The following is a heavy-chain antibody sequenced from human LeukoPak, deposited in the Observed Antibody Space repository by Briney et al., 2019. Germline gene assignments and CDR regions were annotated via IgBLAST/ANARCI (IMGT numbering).Heavy chain of an antibody. CDR1: GFSINSYD. CDR2: ISPKSDFI. Sequence: GGSLKLSCTASGFSINSYDMNWVRQAPGKGLEWVSSISPKSDFIYYSDSVRGRFTISRDNADNSLYLQMNSLRAEDTAVYYCARADCSASTCYLRRSWFDPWAQGTLVTVSS. V-gene: IGHV3-21*01. J-gene: IGHJ5*02. D-gene: IGHD3-9*01. CDR3: ARADCSASTCYLRRSWFDP.